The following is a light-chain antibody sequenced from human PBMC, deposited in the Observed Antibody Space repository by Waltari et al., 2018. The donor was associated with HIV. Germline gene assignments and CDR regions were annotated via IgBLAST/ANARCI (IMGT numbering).Light chain of an antibody. CDR1: IGPVTSGHY. CDR2: VTT. V-gene: IGLV7-46*01. J-gene: IGLJ3*02. Sequence: QAVVTQEPSLTVSPGGTVTLTCASNIGPVTSGHYPFWLQQRPGLAPMTLIFVTTKYPSGTPARFSGSRLGSKAALTLSGAQPDDEAEYFCFRSYSGARVFGGGTRVTVL. CDR3: FRSYSGARV.